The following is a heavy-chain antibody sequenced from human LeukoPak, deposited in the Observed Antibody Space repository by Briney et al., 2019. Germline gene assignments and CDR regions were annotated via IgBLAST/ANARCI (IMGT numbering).Heavy chain of an antibody. J-gene: IGHJ4*02. CDR1: GGSFSGYY. D-gene: IGHD5-12*01. Sequence: PSETLSLTCAVYGGSFSGYYWSWIRQPPGKGLEWIGEINHSGSTNYNPSLKSRVTISVDTSKNQFSLKLSSVTAADTAVYYCARRATMEPHYWGQGTLVTVSS. V-gene: IGHV4-34*01. CDR3: ARRATMEPHY. CDR2: INHSGST.